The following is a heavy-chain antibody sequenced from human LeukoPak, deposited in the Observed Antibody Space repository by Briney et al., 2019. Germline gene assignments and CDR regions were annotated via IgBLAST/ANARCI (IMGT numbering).Heavy chain of an antibody. Sequence: PSQTLSLTCTVSGGSISSGDYYWSWIRQPPGKGLEWIGYIYYSGSTYYNPSLKSRVTISVDTSKNQFSLKLSSVTAADTAVYYCARVSHDYGDYVGSGYYGMDVWGQGTTVTVSS. V-gene: IGHV4-30-4*01. J-gene: IGHJ6*02. CDR3: ARVSHDYGDYVGSGYYGMDV. CDR2: IYYSGST. D-gene: IGHD4-17*01. CDR1: GGSISSGDYY.